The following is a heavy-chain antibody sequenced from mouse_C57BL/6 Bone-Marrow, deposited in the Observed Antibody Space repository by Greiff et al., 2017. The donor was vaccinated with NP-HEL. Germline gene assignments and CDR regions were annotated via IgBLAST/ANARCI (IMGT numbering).Heavy chain of an antibody. D-gene: IGHD1-1*01. CDR3: ARSYYYGTDWYFDV. CDR2: IYPGSGNT. Sequence: QVQLQQSGAELVRPGASVKLSCKASGYTFTDYYINWVKQRPGQGLEWIARIYPGSGNTYYNEKFKGKATLTAEKSSSTAYMQLSSLTSEDSAVYFCARSYYYGTDWYFDVWGTGTTVTVSS. J-gene: IGHJ1*03. CDR1: GYTFTDYY. V-gene: IGHV1-76*01.